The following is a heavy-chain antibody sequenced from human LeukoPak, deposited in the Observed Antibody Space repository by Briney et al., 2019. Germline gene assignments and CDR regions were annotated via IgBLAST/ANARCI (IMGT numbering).Heavy chain of an antibody. J-gene: IGHJ4*02. CDR1: GFTFSHYW. CDR3: ARDGSLHDY. V-gene: IGHV3-74*01. Sequence: PGGSLRLFCSAFGFTFSHYWMQWVRQVAGEGLVLVSRIHGDGSSPIYADSVKGRFTISRNNAKNTLYLQMNSPGVEDGGIYYCARDGSLHDYWGQGTLVTVSS. D-gene: IGHD1-1*01. CDR2: IHGDGSSP.